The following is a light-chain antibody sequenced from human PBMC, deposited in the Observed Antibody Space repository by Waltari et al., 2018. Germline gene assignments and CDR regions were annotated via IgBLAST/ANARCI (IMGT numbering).Light chain of an antibody. CDR3: QVWDCGSNHYV. CDR1: KIGSKN. CDR2: DDG. Sequence: SYELTQPPSVSVAPGQTARITCDGDKIGSKNVHWYQHKPGQAPVLVVYDDGDRPSGIPERFSGSNSGNTAALTISRVDAGDEAEYYCQVWDCGSNHYVFGTVTKVTVL. V-gene: IGLV3-21*02. J-gene: IGLJ1*01.